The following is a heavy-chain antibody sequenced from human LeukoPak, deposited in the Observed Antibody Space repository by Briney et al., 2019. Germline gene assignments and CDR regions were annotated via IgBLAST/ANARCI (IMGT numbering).Heavy chain of an antibody. D-gene: IGHD2-21*02. J-gene: IGHJ4*02. CDR1: GFTFSTYS. Sequence: PGGSLRLSCEASGFTFSTYSMNWVRQAPGKGLEWIGSIYYSGSTYYNPFLKSRVTISVDTSKNQFSLKLSSVTAADTAVYYCEGGGDYYFDYWGQGTLVTVSS. CDR2: IYYSGST. V-gene: IGHV4-39*07. CDR3: EGGGDYYFDY.